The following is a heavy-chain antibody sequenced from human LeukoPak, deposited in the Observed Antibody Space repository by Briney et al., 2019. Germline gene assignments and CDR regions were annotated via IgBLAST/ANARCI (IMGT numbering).Heavy chain of an antibody. CDR2: IWYDGSNK. D-gene: IGHD3-10*01. V-gene: IGHV3-30*02. CDR3: AKGRPKLSMLRGVNFDY. Sequence: PGGSLRLSCAASGFTFSSYGMHWVRQAPGKGLEWVAVIWYDGSNKYYADSVKGRFTISRDNSKNTLYLQMNSLRAEDTALYYCAKGRPKLSMLRGVNFDYWGQGTLVTVSS. J-gene: IGHJ4*02. CDR1: GFTFSSYG.